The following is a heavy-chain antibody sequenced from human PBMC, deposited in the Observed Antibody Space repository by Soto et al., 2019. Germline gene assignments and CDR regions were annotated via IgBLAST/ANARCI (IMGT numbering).Heavy chain of an antibody. CDR1: GYXFTSYC. V-gene: IGHV5-51*01. CDR2: IYPGDSDT. J-gene: IGHJ3*02. Sequence: EXLKISCKGSGYXFTSYCIGWVRQMPGKGLEWMGIIYPGDSDTRYSPSFQGQFTISAEKSIRTAYLQLSSMKASYTAMYYCARHHHYDSSHDAFDIWGQGTMGTVSS. D-gene: IGHD3-22*01. CDR3: ARHHHYDSSHDAFDI.